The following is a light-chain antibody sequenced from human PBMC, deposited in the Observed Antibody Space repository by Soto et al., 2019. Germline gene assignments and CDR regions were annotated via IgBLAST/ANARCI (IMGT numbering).Light chain of an antibody. CDR1: SSNIGAGYD. CDR2: GNS. V-gene: IGLV1-40*01. CDR3: QSYDSSLSVVV. J-gene: IGLJ2*01. Sequence: QSVLTQPPSVSEAPGQRVTISCTGSSSNIGAGYDVHWYQQLPGTAPKLLIYGNSNRTSGVPDRFSGSKSGTSASLAITGLQAEDEADYYCQSYDSSLSVVVFGGGTQLTVL.